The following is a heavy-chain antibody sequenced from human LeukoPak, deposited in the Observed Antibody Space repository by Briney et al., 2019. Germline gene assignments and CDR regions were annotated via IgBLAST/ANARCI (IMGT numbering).Heavy chain of an antibody. V-gene: IGHV4-34*01. CDR2: INHSGST. CDR1: GGSFSGYD. Sequence: SETLSLTCAVYGGSFSGYDWTWIRLPPGEGLEWIGEINHSGSTSYNPSLESRVTISVDTSKNQFSLKLSSVTAADTAVYYCVRDSKAFNAFDIWGQGTMVTVSS. J-gene: IGHJ3*02. CDR3: VRDSKAFNAFDI. D-gene: IGHD6-13*01.